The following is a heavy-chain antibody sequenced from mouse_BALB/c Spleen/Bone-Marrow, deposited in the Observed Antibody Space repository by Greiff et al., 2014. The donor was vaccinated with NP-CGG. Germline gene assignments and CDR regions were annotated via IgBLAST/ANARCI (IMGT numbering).Heavy chain of an antibody. D-gene: IGHD1-1*01. CDR3: ARARFYYGMLVDY. J-gene: IGHJ4*01. Sequence: EVKLMESGGGLVKPGGSLKLSCAASGFTFSSYAMSWVRQTPEKRLEWVASISSGGSTYYPDSVKGRFTISRDNARNILYLQMSSLRSEDTAMYYCARARFYYGMLVDYWGQGTSVTVSS. V-gene: IGHV5-6-5*01. CDR2: ISSGGST. CDR1: GFTFSSYA.